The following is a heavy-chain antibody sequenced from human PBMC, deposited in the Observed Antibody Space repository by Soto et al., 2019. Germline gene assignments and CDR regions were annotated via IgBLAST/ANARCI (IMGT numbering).Heavy chain of an antibody. J-gene: IGHJ6*02. CDR3: ARATVSYYYYGMDV. Sequence: GSLRLSCAASGFTFSSYSMNWVRQAPGKGLEWVSSISSSSSYIYYADSVKGRFTISRDNAKNSLYLQMNSLRAEDTAVYYCARATVSYYYYGMDVWGQGTTVTVSS. D-gene: IGHD4-17*01. CDR2: ISSSSSYI. V-gene: IGHV3-21*04. CDR1: GFTFSSYS.